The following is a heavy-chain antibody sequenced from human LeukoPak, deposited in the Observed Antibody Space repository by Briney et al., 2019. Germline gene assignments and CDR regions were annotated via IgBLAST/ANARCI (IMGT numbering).Heavy chain of an antibody. CDR1: GYTFTSCD. CDR2: MNPNSGNT. J-gene: IGHJ4*02. CDR3: TRGYSGRRDE. Sequence: ASVKVSCKASGYTFTSCDINWVRQATGQGLEWMGWMNPNSGNTGYGQSFQGRITMTRDISIGTAYMELSNLTSEDTAIYYCTRGYSGRRDEWGQGTLVTVSA. D-gene: IGHD6-19*01. V-gene: IGHV1-8*01.